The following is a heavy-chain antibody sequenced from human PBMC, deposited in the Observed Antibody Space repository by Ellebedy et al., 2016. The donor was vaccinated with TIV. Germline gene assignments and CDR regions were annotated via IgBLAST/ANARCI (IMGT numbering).Heavy chain of an antibody. V-gene: IGHV4-39*01. CDR3: ARHGGTTVVTPPDY. Sequence: SETLSLXXTVSGGSISSSSYYWGWIRQPPGKGLEWIGSIYYSGSTYYNPSLKSRVTISVDTSKNQFSLKLSSVTAADTAVYYCARHGGTTVVTPPDYWGQGTLVTVSS. CDR2: IYYSGST. CDR1: GGSISSSSYY. J-gene: IGHJ4*02. D-gene: IGHD4-23*01.